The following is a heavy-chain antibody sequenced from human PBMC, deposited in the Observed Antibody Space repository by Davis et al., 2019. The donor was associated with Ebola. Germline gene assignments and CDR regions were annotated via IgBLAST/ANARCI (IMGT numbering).Heavy chain of an antibody. CDR1: GGSISDYY. D-gene: IGHD4-17*01. J-gene: IGHJ4*02. CDR2: IYHSEIT. V-gene: IGHV4-59*08. Sequence: MPGGSLRPSCTVSGGSISDYYWSWIRQPPGKGLEWIGYIYHSEITDSNPSLKSRVTISVDTSKNQFSLKVKSVTAADTTLYYCARNDYGDVGPDYWGQGTLVTVSS. CDR3: ARNDYGDVGPDY.